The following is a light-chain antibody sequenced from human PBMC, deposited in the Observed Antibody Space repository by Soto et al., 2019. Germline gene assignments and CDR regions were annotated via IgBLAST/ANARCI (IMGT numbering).Light chain of an antibody. V-gene: IGLV3-21*04. J-gene: IGLJ2*01. CDR2: YDS. CDR3: QVWDSSSDRHVV. Sequence: SYELTQPPSGSVAPGKTARITCGGNNIGSKSVHWYQQKPGQAPVLVIYYDSDRPSGIPERFSGSNSGNTATLTISRVEAGDAADYYCQVWDSSSDRHVVFGGGTKLTVL. CDR1: NIGSKS.